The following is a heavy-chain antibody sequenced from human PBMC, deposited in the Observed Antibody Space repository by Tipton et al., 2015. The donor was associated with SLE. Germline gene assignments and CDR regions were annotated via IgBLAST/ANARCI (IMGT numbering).Heavy chain of an antibody. CDR1: GISISTHY. J-gene: IGHJ3*02. Sequence: TLSLTCKVSGISISTHYWSWIRQPPGKGLEWIGYIYTSGSTNYNPSLKSRVTISVDTSKNQFSLKLSSVTAADTAVYYCARDILVCSGGSCYSDDAFDIWGQGTMVTVSS. CDR3: ARDILVCSGGSCYSDDAFDI. V-gene: IGHV4-4*08. D-gene: IGHD2-15*01. CDR2: IYTSGST.